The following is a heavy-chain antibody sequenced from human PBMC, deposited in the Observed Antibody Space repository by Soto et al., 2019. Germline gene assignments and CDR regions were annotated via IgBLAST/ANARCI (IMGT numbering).Heavy chain of an antibody. CDR1: GGSISSGGYS. CDR3: ARAGGGYEDFDY. J-gene: IGHJ4*02. D-gene: IGHD3-22*01. V-gene: IGHV4-30-2*01. CDR2: IYHSGST. Sequence: SETLSLTCAVSGGSISSGGYSWSWIRQPPGKGLEWIGYIYHSGSTYYNPSLKSRVTISVDRSKNQFSLKLSSVTAADTAVYYCARAGGGYEDFDYWGQGTLVTVSS.